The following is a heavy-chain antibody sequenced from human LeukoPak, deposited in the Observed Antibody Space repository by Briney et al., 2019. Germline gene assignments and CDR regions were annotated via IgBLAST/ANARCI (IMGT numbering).Heavy chain of an antibody. D-gene: IGHD6-19*01. V-gene: IGHV4-38-2*02. CDR1: GYSISSGYY. CDR3: ARGYAGGGSGWYYYYYYMDV. J-gene: IGHJ6*03. Sequence: SETPSLTCTVSGYSISSGYYWGWIRQPPGKGLEWIGSIYHSGSTYYNPSLKSRVTISVDTSKNQFSLKLSSVTAADTAVYYCARGYAGGGSGWYYYYYYMDVWGKGTTVTVSS. CDR2: IYHSGST.